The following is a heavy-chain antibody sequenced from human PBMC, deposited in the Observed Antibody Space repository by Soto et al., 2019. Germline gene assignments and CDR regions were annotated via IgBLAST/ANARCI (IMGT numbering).Heavy chain of an antibody. D-gene: IGHD6-13*01. CDR3: ARVDAGAPYSSHRPWWFDP. V-gene: IGHV4-31*03. CDR1: GGSISSGGYY. Sequence: SETLSLTCTVSGGSISSGGYYWSWIRQHPGKGLEWIGYIYYSGSTYYNPSLKSRVTISVDTSKNQFSLKLSSVTAADTAVYYCARVDAGAPYSSHRPWWFDPWGQGTLVTV. J-gene: IGHJ5*02. CDR2: IYYSGST.